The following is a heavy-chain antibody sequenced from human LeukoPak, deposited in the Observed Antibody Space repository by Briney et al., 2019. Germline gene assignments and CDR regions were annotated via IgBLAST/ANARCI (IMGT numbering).Heavy chain of an antibody. CDR2: INHSGST. D-gene: IGHD6-19*01. V-gene: IGHV4-34*01. Sequence: SETLSLTCAVYGGSFSGYYWSWIRQPPGKGLEWIGEINHSGSTNYNPSLKSRVTISVDTSKNQFSLKLSSVTAADTAVYYCARRVYSSGWYSGYYYYYYMDVWGKGTTVTISS. CDR3: ARRVYSSGWYSGYYYYYYMDV. J-gene: IGHJ6*03. CDR1: GGSFSGYY.